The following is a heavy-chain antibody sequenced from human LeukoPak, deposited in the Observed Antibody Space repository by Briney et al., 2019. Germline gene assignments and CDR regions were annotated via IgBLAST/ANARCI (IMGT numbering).Heavy chain of an antibody. Sequence: SETLSLTCAVYGGSFSGYYWSWIRQPPGKGLEWIGEINHSGSTNYNPSLKSRVTISVDTSKNQFSLKLSSVTAADTAVYYCAIDVPPHAFDIWGQGTMVTVSS. CDR2: INHSGST. J-gene: IGHJ3*02. V-gene: IGHV4-34*01. CDR1: GGSFSGYY. CDR3: AIDVPPHAFDI.